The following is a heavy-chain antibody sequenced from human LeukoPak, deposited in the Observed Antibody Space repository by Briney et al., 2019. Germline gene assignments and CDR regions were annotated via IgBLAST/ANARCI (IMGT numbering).Heavy chain of an antibody. CDR1: GFTFSSNA. J-gene: IGHJ5*02. CDR3: AKTGSTVTTLNWFDP. D-gene: IGHD4-17*01. Sequence: PGGSLRLSCAASGFTFSSNAMSWVRQAPGKGLEWVSGISVGGCSTFYADSVKGRFTISRDNYKNTLYLQMNSLRGEDTAVYYCAKTGSTVTTLNWFDPWGQGTLVTVSS. V-gene: IGHV3-23*01. CDR2: ISVGGCST.